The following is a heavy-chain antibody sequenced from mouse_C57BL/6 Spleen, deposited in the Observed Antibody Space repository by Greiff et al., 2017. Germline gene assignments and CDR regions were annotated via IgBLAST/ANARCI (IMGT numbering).Heavy chain of an antibody. CDR1: GYAFSSYW. CDR3: ARSVTDYYAMDY. V-gene: IGHV1-80*01. D-gene: IGHD2-1*01. J-gene: IGHJ4*01. Sequence: VQLVESGAELVKPGASVKISCKASGYAFSSYWMNWVKQRPGKGLEWIGQIYPGDGDTNYNGKFKGTATLTADNSSSTAYMQLSSLTSEDSAVYFCARSVTDYYAMDYWGQGTSVTVSS. CDR2: IYPGDGDT.